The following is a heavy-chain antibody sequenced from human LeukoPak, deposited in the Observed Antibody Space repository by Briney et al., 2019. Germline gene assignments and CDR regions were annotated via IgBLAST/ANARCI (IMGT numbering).Heavy chain of an antibody. J-gene: IGHJ3*02. V-gene: IGHV1-18*04. D-gene: IGHD3-22*01. CDR3: ARCSPSRTNSNSYYFETTKKNAFDI. Sequence: ASVKVSCKPSGYTFNNYGITWVRQAPGQGLEWMGWISAYRGEKDYAQKFQDRVTMTTDTTTKTAYMELRNLKSDDTAFYYCARCSPSRTNSNSYYFETTKKNAFDIWGQGTMVTVSS. CDR2: ISAYRGEK. CDR1: GYTFNNYG.